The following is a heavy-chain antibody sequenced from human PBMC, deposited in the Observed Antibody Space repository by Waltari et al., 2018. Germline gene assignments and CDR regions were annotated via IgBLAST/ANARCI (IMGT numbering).Heavy chain of an antibody. CDR3: ARGRSRSFGELSPNDAFDI. Sequence: QVQLVESGGGLVKPGGSLRLSCAASGFTFSDYHMRWIRPPPGHGRGWVSYISSSGSTIYYADSVKGRFTISRDNAKNSLYLQMNSLRAEDTAVYYCARGRSRSFGELSPNDAFDIWGQGTMVTVSS. CDR2: ISSSGSTI. J-gene: IGHJ3*02. CDR1: GFTFSDYH. V-gene: IGHV3-11*01. D-gene: IGHD3-10*01.